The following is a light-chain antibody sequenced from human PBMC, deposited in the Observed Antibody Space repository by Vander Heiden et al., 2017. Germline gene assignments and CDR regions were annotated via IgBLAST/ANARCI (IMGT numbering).Light chain of an antibody. CDR1: SSNIGSNT. V-gene: IGLV1-44*01. Sequence: QSVLTQPPSASGTPGRRVTISCSGSSSNIGSNTVNWYQQLPGTAPKRLIYSNNQRPSGVPDRFSGSKSGTSASLAISGLQSEDEADDYCAAWDDSLNGWVFGGGTKLTVL. CDR3: AAWDDSLNGWV. CDR2: SNN. J-gene: IGLJ3*02.